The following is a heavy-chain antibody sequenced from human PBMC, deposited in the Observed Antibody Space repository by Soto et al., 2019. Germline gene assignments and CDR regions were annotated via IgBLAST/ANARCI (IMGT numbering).Heavy chain of an antibody. CDR1: GYTFTSYG. D-gene: IGHD3-3*01. CDR2: ISAYNGNT. J-gene: IGHJ5*02. Sequence: QVQLVQSGAEVKKPGASVKVSCKASGYTFTSYGISWVRQAPGQGLEWMGWISAYNGNTNYAQKLQGRVTMTTDTSTSTGYMELRSLRSDDTAVYYCARSDAIFGVVNTFDPWGQGTLVTVSS. V-gene: IGHV1-18*01. CDR3: ARSDAIFGVVNTFDP.